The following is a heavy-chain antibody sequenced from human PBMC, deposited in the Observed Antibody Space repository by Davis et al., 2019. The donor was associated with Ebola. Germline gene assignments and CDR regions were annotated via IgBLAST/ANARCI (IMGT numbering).Heavy chain of an antibody. CDR3: VREGKQWLVSL. D-gene: IGHD6-19*01. J-gene: IGHJ1*01. CDR1: GFTFSDYW. V-gene: IGHV3-7*01. CDR2: IKQDASEK. Sequence: PGGSLRLSCAASGFTFSDYWMSWVRQAPGKGLEWVANIKQDASEKYYVDSVKGRYIISRDNAKTSVFLQMNSLRAEDTGIYYCVREGKQWLVSLWGQGTLVTVSS.